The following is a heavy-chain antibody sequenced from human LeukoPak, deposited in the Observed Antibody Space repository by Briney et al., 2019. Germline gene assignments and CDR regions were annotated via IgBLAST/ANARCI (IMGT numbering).Heavy chain of an antibody. CDR2: ISSSYSSI. D-gene: IGHD4-17*01. Sequence: GGSRTLSWAVAGFILSRERTKWVSQAPGEVREWVSFISSSYSSIYYADSLKGRSTISRDNAKNSRYLQMNSLRAEDTAVYYCARDFYGDYFFEYWGQGTLVTVSS. J-gene: IGHJ4*02. CDR1: GFILSRER. V-gene: IGHV3-48*01. CDR3: ARDFYGDYFFEY.